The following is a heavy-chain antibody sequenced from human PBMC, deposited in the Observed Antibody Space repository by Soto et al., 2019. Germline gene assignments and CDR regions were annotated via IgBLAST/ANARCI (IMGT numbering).Heavy chain of an antibody. Sequence: QLQLRESGPGLVQPSGTLSLTCDVSGDSLTNNHWWSWVRQAPGKGLEWMGEIWHTGRPNYNPSLKSRVAITIDKSKNQCSLKLSSVTAADTAVYYCVRDSMTGCSSINCYRHWGQGTLVNVSS. CDR3: VRDSMTGCSSINCYRH. V-gene: IGHV4-4*02. CDR2: IWHTGRP. CDR1: GDSLTNNHW. D-gene: IGHD2-15*01. J-gene: IGHJ4*02.